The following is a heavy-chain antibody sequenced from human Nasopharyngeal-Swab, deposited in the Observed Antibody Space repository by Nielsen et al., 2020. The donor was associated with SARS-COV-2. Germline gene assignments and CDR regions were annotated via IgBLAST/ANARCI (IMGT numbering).Heavy chain of an antibody. CDR3: ARVGRFLEWLLSTNYYYYMDV. V-gene: IGHV4-34*01. CDR2: INHSGSP. J-gene: IGHJ6*03. Sequence: GSLRLSCAVYGGSFSGYYWSWIRQPPGKGLEWIGEINHSGSPNYNPSLKSRVTISVDTSKNQFSLKLSSVTAADTAVYYCARVGRFLEWLLSTNYYYYMDVWGKGTTVTVSS. D-gene: IGHD3-3*01. CDR1: GGSFSGYY.